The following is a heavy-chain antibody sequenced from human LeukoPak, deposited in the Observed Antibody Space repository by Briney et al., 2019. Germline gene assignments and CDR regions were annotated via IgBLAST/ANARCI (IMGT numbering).Heavy chain of an antibody. J-gene: IGHJ4*02. CDR2: INSDGSST. D-gene: IGHD6-6*01. CDR3: ARDPTSYSSSDNFDY. CDR1: GFTFGSYW. Sequence: GGSLRLSCAASGFTFGSYWMHWVRQAPGKGLVWVSRINSDGSSTSYADSVKGRFTISRDNAKNTLYLQMNSLRAEDTAVYYCARDPTSYSSSDNFDYWGQGTLVTVSS. V-gene: IGHV3-74*01.